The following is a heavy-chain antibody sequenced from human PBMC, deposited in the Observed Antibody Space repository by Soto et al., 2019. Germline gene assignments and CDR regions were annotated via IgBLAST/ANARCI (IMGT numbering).Heavy chain of an antibody. V-gene: IGHV4-39*02. CDR1: GGSIDNSTYY. Sequence: SETLSLTCSVSGGSIDNSTYYWFWIRQPPGKGLEWIGSVYYSGSSYYSPSLKSRVTMSVDSSKNHFSLILDSVTAADTAVYYCVSINAGGWYYFDYWGQGIPVTVS. J-gene: IGHJ4*02. CDR3: VSINAGGWYYFDY. CDR2: VYYSGSS. D-gene: IGHD6-19*01.